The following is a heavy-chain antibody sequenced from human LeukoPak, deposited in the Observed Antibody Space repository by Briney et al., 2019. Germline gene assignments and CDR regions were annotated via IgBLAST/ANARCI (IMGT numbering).Heavy chain of an antibody. CDR1: GGSISSSSYY. CDR3: AREGGPYRPLDY. V-gene: IGHV4-39*07. CDR2: INYSGST. Sequence: PSETLSLTCTVSGGSISSSSYYWSWIRQPPGKGLEWIASINYSGSTYYNPSLKSRVAISVDKSENHISLKLTSVTAADTAVYYCAREGGPYRPLDYSGQGTLVTVAS. J-gene: IGHJ4*02.